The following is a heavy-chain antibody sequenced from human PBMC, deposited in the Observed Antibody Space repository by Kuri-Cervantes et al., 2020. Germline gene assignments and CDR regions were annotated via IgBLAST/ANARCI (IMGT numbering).Heavy chain of an antibody. Sequence: GGSLRLCCAAAGFTFSSNTMNWVRQAQGKGLEWVSSISSGSAYVYYADSVKGRFTISRDNAKNSRYLQMNSLRADDTALYDCARLLQGGLDYWGQGTLVTVSS. V-gene: IGHV3-21*01. D-gene: IGHD1-1*01. CDR1: GFTFSSNT. CDR3: ARLLQGGLDY. CDR2: ISSGSAYV. J-gene: IGHJ4*02.